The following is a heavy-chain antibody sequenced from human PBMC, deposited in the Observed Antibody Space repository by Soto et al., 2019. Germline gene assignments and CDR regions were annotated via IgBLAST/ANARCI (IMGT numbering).Heavy chain of an antibody. CDR2: IYYSGST. CDR3: ARRRGVVQDGMDV. V-gene: IGHV4-39*01. D-gene: IGHD3-3*01. Sequence: QLQLQESGPGLVKPSETLSLACTVSGGSIRSSSSYWDWIRQPPGKGLEWIGSIYYSGSTYYNPSLKSRVSISMDTSKNQFSLNVSSVTAADTAVYYCARRRGVVQDGMDVWGQGTTVIVSS. CDR1: GGSIRSSSSY. J-gene: IGHJ6*02.